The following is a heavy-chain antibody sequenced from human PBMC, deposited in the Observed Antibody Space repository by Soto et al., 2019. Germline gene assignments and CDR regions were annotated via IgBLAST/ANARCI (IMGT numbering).Heavy chain of an antibody. Sequence: EVLLLESGGDLVQPGGSMRLSCVASGFTFSSFAMSWVRQAPGKGLEWVSTLSGSGGDTYYADSVKGRFTISRDKSKNTLYLQMDRLRVEDTVVYYCAKRGGYDYVWKSYRPDYWGQGTLVTGAS. V-gene: IGHV3-23*01. D-gene: IGHD3-16*02. J-gene: IGHJ4*02. CDR3: AKRGGYDYVWKSYRPDY. CDR2: LSGSGGDT. CDR1: GFTFSSFA.